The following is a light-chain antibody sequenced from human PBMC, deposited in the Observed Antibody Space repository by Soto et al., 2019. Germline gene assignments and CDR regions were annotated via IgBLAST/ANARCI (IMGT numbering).Light chain of an antibody. V-gene: IGLV2-14*01. Sequence: SLTQPASLSWAPGQSITLPCTGTSRDVGGYNYVSWYQQHPGKAPKLMIYDVSNRPSGVSNRFSGSKSGNTASLTISGLQAEDEADYYCSSYTGSSTLYVFGTGTKVTVL. CDR2: DVS. J-gene: IGLJ1*01. CDR3: SSYTGSSTLYV. CDR1: SRDVGGYNY.